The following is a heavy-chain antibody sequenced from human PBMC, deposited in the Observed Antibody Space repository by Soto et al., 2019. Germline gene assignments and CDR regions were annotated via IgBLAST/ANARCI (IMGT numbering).Heavy chain of an antibody. CDR1: GGSFSGYY. J-gene: IGHJ6*03. CDR2: INHSGST. Sequence: PSETLSLTCAVYGGSFSGYYLSWIRQPPGKGLEWIGEINHSGSTNYNPSLKSRVTISVDTSKNQFSLKLSSVTAADTAVYYCARGYCSSTSCYRYYYYMDVWGKGTTVTVSS. V-gene: IGHV4-34*01. CDR3: ARGYCSSTSCYRYYYYMDV. D-gene: IGHD2-2*02.